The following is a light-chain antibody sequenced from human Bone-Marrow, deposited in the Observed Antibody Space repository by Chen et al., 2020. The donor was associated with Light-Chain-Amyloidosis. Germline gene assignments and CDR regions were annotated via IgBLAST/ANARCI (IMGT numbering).Light chain of an antibody. Sequence: DIQMTQSPSSLSASVGERVIITCRASQSIGNNLNWYQQKPGKAPNLLIYSTSNLQSGVPSRFSGSGSGTDFTLTISSLQPEDAATYYCQQSYSIPLFTFGPGTKVDIK. CDR1: QSIGNN. CDR3: QQSYSIPLFT. V-gene: IGKV1-39*01. J-gene: IGKJ3*01. CDR2: STS.